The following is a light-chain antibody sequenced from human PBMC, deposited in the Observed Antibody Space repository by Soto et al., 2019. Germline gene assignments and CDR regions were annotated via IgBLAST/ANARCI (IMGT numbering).Light chain of an antibody. CDR1: SSDVGDYNY. V-gene: IGLV2-8*01. CDR3: CSYAGSSTVV. Sequence: QSAPTQPPSASGSPGQSVTISCTGTSSDVGDYNYVSWYQQHPGKAPKLIIYEVSKRPSGVPDRFSGSKSGNTASLTISGLQAEDEADYYCCSYAGSSTVVFGGGTKLTVL. CDR2: EVS. J-gene: IGLJ2*01.